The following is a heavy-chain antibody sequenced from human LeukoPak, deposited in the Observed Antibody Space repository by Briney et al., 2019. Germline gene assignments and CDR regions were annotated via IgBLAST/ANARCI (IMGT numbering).Heavy chain of an antibody. J-gene: IGHJ4*02. D-gene: IGHD2-2*01. Sequence: GGSLRLSCAASGFTFSNYGMHWVRQAPGKGLEWVAFIRDDGSMKYYADSVKGRFTIFRDNSNNTLYLQMNSLRAEDTAVYYCAHYSIVVVPATKDYYFDSWGQGTLVTVSS. CDR1: GFTFSNYG. CDR3: AHYSIVVVPATKDYYFDS. CDR2: IRDDGSMK. V-gene: IGHV3-30*02.